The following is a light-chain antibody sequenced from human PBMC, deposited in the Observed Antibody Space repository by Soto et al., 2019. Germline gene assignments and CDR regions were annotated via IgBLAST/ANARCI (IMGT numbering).Light chain of an antibody. J-gene: IGKJ1*01. Sequence: EIVLTQSPGTLSLSPGERATLSCRASHSVSSSYLAWHQQKPGQAPRLLIYGASSRATGIPDRFSGSGSGTDFTLTIRRLEPEDFAVYYCQQYDSSPWTFGQGTTVEIK. V-gene: IGKV3-20*01. CDR3: QQYDSSPWT. CDR2: GAS. CDR1: HSVSSSY.